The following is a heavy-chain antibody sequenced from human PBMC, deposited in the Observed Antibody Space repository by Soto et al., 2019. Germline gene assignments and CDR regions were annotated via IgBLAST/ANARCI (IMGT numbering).Heavy chain of an antibody. CDR1: GFNFRTYA. CDR2: ISGTGGGT. J-gene: IGHJ6*02. V-gene: IGHV3-23*01. D-gene: IGHD3-3*01. CDR3: AKDRTVYYDFWSGPPSLDV. Sequence: PRGSLRLPCAASGFNFRTYAMNWFRQSPGKGLEWVSGISGTGGGTYYAGSVKGRFTISRDNSKNTLYLQMNSLRAEDTAVYYCAKDRTVYYDFWSGPPSLDVWGQGTTVTVSS.